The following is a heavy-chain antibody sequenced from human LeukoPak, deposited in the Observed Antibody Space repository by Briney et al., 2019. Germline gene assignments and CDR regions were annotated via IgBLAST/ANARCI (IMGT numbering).Heavy chain of an antibody. D-gene: IGHD2-21*02. CDR1: GGSISSGSYY. Sequence: PSETLSLTCTVSGGSISSGSYYWSWIRQPAGKGLEWIGRIYTSGSTNYNPSLKSRVTISVDTSKNQFSLKLSSVTAADTAVYYCARVDCGGDCYPFGLGFDAFDIWGQGTMSPSLQ. CDR3: ARVDCGGDCYPFGLGFDAFDI. J-gene: IGHJ3*02. CDR2: IYTSGST. V-gene: IGHV4-61*02.